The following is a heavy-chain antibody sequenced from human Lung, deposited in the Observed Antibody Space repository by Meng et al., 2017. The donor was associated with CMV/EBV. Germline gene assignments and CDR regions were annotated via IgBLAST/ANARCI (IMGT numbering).Heavy chain of an antibody. J-gene: IGHJ5*02. Sequence: SXTXSLXCTVSGGSTNSYYWTWIRQAPGKSLEWIGYVFYTGTTKYNPSLKSRVTMSLDTSKSHFSLKLTSVTAADTAIYYCARGRAPIVLFDPWGQGTLVTVSS. CDR2: VFYTGTT. D-gene: IGHD5-24*01. V-gene: IGHV4-59*01. CDR3: ARGRAPIVLFDP. CDR1: GGSTNSYY.